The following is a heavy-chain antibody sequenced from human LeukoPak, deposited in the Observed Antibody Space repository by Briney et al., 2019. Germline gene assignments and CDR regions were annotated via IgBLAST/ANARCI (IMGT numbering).Heavy chain of an antibody. J-gene: IGHJ5*02. CDR2: INPNSGGT. CDR1: GYTFTGYY. Sequence: ASVTVSCKASGYTFTGYYMHRVRQAPGQGLEWMGWINPNSGGTNYAQKFQGRVTMTRDTSISTAYMELSRLRSDDTAVYYCARDGVWQWLAWFDPWGQGTLVTVSP. CDR3: ARDGVWQWLAWFDP. V-gene: IGHV1-2*02. D-gene: IGHD6-19*01.